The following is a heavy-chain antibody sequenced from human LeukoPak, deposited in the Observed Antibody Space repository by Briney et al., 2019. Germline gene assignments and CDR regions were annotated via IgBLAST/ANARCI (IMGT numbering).Heavy chain of an antibody. CDR1: GFTFSSYW. J-gene: IGHJ4*02. D-gene: IGHD3-22*01. CDR3: AKASAMIVVVSKHFDY. Sequence: GSLRLSCAASGFTFSSYWMSWVRQAPGKGLEWVANIKQDGSEKYYVDSVKGRFTISRDNAKNSLYLQMNSLRAEDTAVYYCAKASAMIVVVSKHFDYWGQGTLVTVSS. CDR2: IKQDGSEK. V-gene: IGHV3-7*03.